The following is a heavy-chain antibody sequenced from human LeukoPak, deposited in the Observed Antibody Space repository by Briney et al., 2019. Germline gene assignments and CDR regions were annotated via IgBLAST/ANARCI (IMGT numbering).Heavy chain of an antibody. CDR1: GGSISSYY. CDR2: IYYSGST. J-gene: IGHJ6*03. CDR3: ARQSGVAATPGLLYYYYYMDV. Sequence: PSETLSLTCTVSGGSISSYYWSWIRQPPGKGLEWIGYIYYSGSTNYNPSLKSRVTISVGTSKNQFSLKLSSVTAADTAVYYCARQSGVAATPGLLYYYYYMDVWGKGTTVTVSS. V-gene: IGHV4-59*01. D-gene: IGHD2-15*01.